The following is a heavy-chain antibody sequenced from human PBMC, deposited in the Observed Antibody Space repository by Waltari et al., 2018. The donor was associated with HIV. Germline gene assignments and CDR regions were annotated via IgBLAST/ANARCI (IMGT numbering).Heavy chain of an antibody. J-gene: IGHJ5*02. V-gene: IGHV3-9*01. Sequence: EVQLVESGGGLVQPGRSLRLSCAASGFTFDNYAMHWVRQAPGKGLEWVSGISWNSSSIGYADSVKGRFTISRDNAKNSLYLQMNSLRAEDTALYYCAKDGQFAAPWGQGTLVTVSS. CDR1: GFTFDNYA. D-gene: IGHD3-16*01. CDR2: ISWNSSSI. CDR3: AKDGQFAAP.